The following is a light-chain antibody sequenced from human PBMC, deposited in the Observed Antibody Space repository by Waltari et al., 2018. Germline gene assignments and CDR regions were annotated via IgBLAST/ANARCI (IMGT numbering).Light chain of an antibody. V-gene: IGLV2-14*03. CDR3: ASYIGSALEL. J-gene: IGLJ3*02. Sequence: QSALTQPASVSGSPGPSITISCTGTNSDLGASNHVSWYQQHPGKAPILIIFDVTFRSAGVSHRFSGSKSGNTASLTISGLQAEDEADYFCASYIGSALELFGGGTRLTVL. CDR1: NSDLGASNH. CDR2: DVT.